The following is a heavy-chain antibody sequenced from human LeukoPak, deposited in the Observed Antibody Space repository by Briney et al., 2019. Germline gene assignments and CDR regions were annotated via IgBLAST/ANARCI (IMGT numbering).Heavy chain of an antibody. D-gene: IGHD6-6*01. V-gene: IGHV4-59*01. CDR1: GGSISSYY. CDR2: IYYSGST. J-gene: IGHJ3*02. Sequence: SETLSLTCTVSGGSISSYYWSWIRQPPGKGLEWIGYIYYSGSTNYDPSLKSRVTISVDTSKNQFSPKLSSVTAADTAVYYCARDYPYSSSSLGAFDIWGKGQWSPSLQ. CDR3: ARDYPYSSSSLGAFDI.